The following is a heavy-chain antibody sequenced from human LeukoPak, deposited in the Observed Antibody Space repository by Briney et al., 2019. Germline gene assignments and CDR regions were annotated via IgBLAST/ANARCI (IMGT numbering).Heavy chain of an antibody. V-gene: IGHV4-39*02. D-gene: IGHD6-13*01. CDR1: GGSISSSRFF. CDR3: ARSRIAAPGTEYFHH. J-gene: IGHJ1*01. Sequence: SETLSLTCTVSGGSISSSRFFWGWIRQTPGKGLEWIGNIYNTGTTSYNPSLKNRVTISVDTSKIHFSLSLRSVTAADTAVYFCARSRIAAPGTEYFHHWGRGTLVSVSS. CDR2: IYNTGTT.